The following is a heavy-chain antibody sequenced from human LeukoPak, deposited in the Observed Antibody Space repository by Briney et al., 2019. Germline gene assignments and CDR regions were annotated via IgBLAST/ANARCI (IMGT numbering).Heavy chain of an antibody. CDR1: GYTFTDYY. Sequence: ASVKVSCKVSGYTFTDYYLHWVRQAPGQGLECMGWINPNSGATRYTEKFQGRVTMTRDTSISTAYMELSRLTSDDTAMYYCARQPEYSSGWYPLDYWGQGTLVTVSS. D-gene: IGHD6-19*01. CDR3: ARQPEYSSGWYPLDY. J-gene: IGHJ4*02. CDR2: INPNSGAT. V-gene: IGHV1-2*02.